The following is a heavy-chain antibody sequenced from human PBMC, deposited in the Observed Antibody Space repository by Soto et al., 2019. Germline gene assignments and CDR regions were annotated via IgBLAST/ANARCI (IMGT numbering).Heavy chain of an antibody. D-gene: IGHD1-26*01. J-gene: IGHJ5*02. CDR1: GYTFTNDG. CDR3: ARIVGADRRWFDP. Sequence: ASVKVSCKASGYTFTNDGITWVRQAPGQGLEWMGWISAYNGNTNYAQKLQGRVTMTTDTSTSTAYMELRSLRSDDTAVYYCARIVGADRRWFDPWGQGTLVTVSS. V-gene: IGHV1-18*01. CDR2: ISAYNGNT.